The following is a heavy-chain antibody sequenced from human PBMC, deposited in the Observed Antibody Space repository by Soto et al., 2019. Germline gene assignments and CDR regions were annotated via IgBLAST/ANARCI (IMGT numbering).Heavy chain of an antibody. J-gene: IGHJ5*02. CDR1: GGSFGGYY. CDR3: ARGELGYCSSTSCYGVWFDP. D-gene: IGHD2-2*01. CDR2: INHSGST. Sequence: QVQLQQWGAGLLKPSETLSLTCAVYGGSFGGYYWSWIRQPPGKGLEWIGEINHSGSTNYNPSLKSRVTISVDTSKNQFSLKLSSVTAADTAVYYCARGELGYCSSTSCYGVWFDPWGQGTLVTVSS. V-gene: IGHV4-34*01.